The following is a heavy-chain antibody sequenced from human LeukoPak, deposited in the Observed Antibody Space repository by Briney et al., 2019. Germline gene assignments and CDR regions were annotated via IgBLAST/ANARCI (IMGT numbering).Heavy chain of an antibody. D-gene: IGHD6-19*01. V-gene: IGHV1-69*06. Sequence: SVKVSCKASGGTFSSYEISWVRQAPGQGLEWMGGIIPMFGTAKYAQKFQGRVTITADKSTSTAYMELSSLRSEDTAVYYCARVRYSSGWTQNNYYYYMDVWGKGTTVTVSS. CDR3: ARVRYSSGWTQNNYYYYMDV. J-gene: IGHJ6*03. CDR1: GGTFSSYE. CDR2: IIPMFGTA.